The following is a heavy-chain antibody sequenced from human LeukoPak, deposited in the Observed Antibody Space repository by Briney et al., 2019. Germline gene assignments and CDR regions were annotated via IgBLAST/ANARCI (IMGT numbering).Heavy chain of an antibody. CDR1: GFTFSSYA. CDR3: VKDSGRVTIFGVLIPLDS. J-gene: IGHJ4*02. D-gene: IGHD3-3*01. V-gene: IGHV3-23*01. CDR2: ISGSGGST. Sequence: PGGSLRLSCAASGFTFSSYAMSWVRQAPGKGLEWVSAISGSGGSTYYADSVKGRFTISRDNSGNTLYLQMNSLRPEDTAMYYCVKDSGRVTIFGVLIPLDSWGQGTLVTVSS.